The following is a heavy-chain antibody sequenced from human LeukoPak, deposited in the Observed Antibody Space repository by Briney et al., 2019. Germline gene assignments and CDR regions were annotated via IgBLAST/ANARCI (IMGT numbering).Heavy chain of an antibody. V-gene: IGHV1-46*01. D-gene: IGHD2-21*01. J-gene: IGHJ3*02. CDR2: INPSGGST. Sequence: ASVKVSRKASGYTFTSYYMHWVRQAPGQGLEWMGIINPSGGSTSYAQKFQGRVTMTRDMSTSTVYMELSSLRSEDTAVYYCARGLYSDAFDIWGQGTMVTVSS. CDR1: GYTFTSYY. CDR3: ARGLYSDAFDI.